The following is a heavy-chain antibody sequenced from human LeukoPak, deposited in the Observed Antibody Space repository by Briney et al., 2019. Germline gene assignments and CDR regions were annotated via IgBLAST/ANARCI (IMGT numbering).Heavy chain of an antibody. J-gene: IGHJ5*02. CDR2: INHSGST. Sequence: SETLSLTCAVYGGSFSGYYWSWIRQPPGKGLEWIGEINHSGSTNYNPSLKSRVTISVDTSKNQFSPKLSSVTAADTAVYYCARGSTRKIDPWGQGTLVTVSS. CDR1: GGSFSGYY. CDR3: ARGSTRKIDP. V-gene: IGHV4-34*01.